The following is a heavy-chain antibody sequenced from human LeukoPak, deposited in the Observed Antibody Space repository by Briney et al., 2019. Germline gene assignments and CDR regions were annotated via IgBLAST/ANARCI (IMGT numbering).Heavy chain of an antibody. CDR3: ARDLREDYYDSSGYYYYY. V-gene: IGHV1-69*06. J-gene: IGHJ4*02. D-gene: IGHD3-22*01. CDR2: ITPIFGEA. CDR1: GGTFSSYP. Sequence: SVKVSCKVSGGTFSSYPISWVRQAPGQGLEWMGEITPIFGEAQNAEKFQGRVTITADKSTSTAYMELSSLRSEDTAVYYCARDLREDYYDSSGYYYYYWGQGTLVTVSS.